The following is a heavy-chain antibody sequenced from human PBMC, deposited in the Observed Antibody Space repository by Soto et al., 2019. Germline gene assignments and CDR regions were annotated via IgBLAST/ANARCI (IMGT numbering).Heavy chain of an antibody. Sequence: QVQLQESGPGLVKPSETLSLTCTVSGGSVSSGSYYWSWIRQPPGKGLEWIGYIYYSGSTNYNPSLKSRVTISVDTSKNQFSLKLSSVTGADTAVYYCAGEVGDYVWGSYRGRYYFDYWGQGTLVTVSS. J-gene: IGHJ4*02. V-gene: IGHV4-61*01. D-gene: IGHD3-16*02. CDR1: GGSVSSGSYY. CDR3: AGEVGDYVWGSYRGRYYFDY. CDR2: IYYSGST.